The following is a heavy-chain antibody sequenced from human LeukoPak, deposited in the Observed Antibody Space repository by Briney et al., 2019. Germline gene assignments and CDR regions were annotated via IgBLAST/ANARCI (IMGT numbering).Heavy chain of an antibody. Sequence: PGTSPRLSCAASGFTFNNFAMHWVGQAPGKGREGVAVISIEGAKTYSAGSVKGRFTISRDNSKKTLYLKMNTVRAEDTAVYYGAKGEGGSSSWYDFYDYGMDVWGKGTTVTVSS. D-gene: IGHD2-2*01. J-gene: IGHJ6*04. CDR2: ISIEGAKT. V-gene: IGHV3-30*18. CDR1: GFTFNNFA. CDR3: AKGEGGSSSWYDFYDYGMDV.